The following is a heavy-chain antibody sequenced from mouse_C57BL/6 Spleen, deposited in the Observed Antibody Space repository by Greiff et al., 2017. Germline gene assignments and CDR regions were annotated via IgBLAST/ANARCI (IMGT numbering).Heavy chain of an antibody. D-gene: IGHD2-5*01. CDR3: ARGDYSNYVFAY. CDR2: ISYDGSN. J-gene: IGHJ3*01. V-gene: IGHV3-6*01. CDR1: GYSITSGYY. Sequence: EVKLMESGPGLVKPSQSLSLTCYVTGYSITSGYYWNWIRQFPGNKLEWMGYISYDGSNNYNPSLKNRISITRDTSKNQFFLKLNSVTTEDTATYYCARGDYSNYVFAYWGQGTLVTVSA.